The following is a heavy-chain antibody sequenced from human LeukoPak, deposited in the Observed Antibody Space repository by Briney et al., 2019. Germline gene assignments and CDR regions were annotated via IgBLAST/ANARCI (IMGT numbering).Heavy chain of an antibody. Sequence: GGSLRLSCAASEFTFSTYWMHWVRQAPGKGLVWVSRINSDGSSTNYADSVKGRFTISRDNAKNTLYLQMNSLRAEDTAVYYCARALTLWFGDFRWGQGTLVAVSS. V-gene: IGHV3-74*01. CDR1: EFTFSTYW. CDR3: ARALTLWFGDFR. D-gene: IGHD3-10*01. J-gene: IGHJ4*02. CDR2: INSDGSST.